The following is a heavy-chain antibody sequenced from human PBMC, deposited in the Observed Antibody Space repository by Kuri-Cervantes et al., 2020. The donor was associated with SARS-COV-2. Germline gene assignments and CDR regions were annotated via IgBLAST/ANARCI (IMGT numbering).Heavy chain of an antibody. V-gene: IGHV4-30-2*01. CDR3: ARETSTYSSSIDY. D-gene: IGHD6-6*01. Sequence: SETLSLTCTVSGGSISSGGYYWSWIRQPPGKGLEWIGYIYHSGSTYYNPSLKSRVTISVDRSENQFSLKLSSVTAADTAVYYCARETSTYSSSIDYWGQGTLVTVSS. J-gene: IGHJ4*02. CDR1: GGSISSGGYY. CDR2: IYHSGST.